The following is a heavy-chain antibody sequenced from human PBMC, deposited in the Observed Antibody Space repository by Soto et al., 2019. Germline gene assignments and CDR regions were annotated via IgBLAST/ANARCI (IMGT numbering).Heavy chain of an antibody. D-gene: IGHD5-12*01. CDR1: GGSISSYY. J-gene: IGHJ6*01. CDR2: IYYSGST. V-gene: IGHV4-59*01. CDR3: ARDRGLGDGYNYMGDYYYGMDV. Sequence: SETLSLTCTVSGGSISSYYWGWIRQTPGKGLEWIGYIYYSGSTNYNPSLKSRVTISLDTSKNQFSLKLSSVTAADTAVYYCARDRGLGDGYNYMGDYYYGMDVWGQGTTVTVSS.